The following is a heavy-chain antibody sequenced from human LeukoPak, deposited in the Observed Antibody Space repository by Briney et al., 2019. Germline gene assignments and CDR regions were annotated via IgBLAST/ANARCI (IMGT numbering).Heavy chain of an antibody. CDR3: ASGGYDIGYYGMDV. D-gene: IGHD3-9*01. CDR1: GFTFSRHW. CDR2: VKQDGSEE. J-gene: IGHJ6*02. V-gene: IGHV3-7*01. Sequence: GGSLRLSCAASGFTFSRHWMSWVRQAPGKGLEWVANVKQDGSEEFYVDSVKGRFTISRDNAKNSLCLQMNSLRAEDTAVYYCASGGYDIGYYGMDVWGQGTTVTVSS.